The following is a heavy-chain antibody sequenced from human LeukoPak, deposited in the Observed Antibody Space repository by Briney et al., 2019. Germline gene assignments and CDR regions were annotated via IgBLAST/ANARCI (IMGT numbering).Heavy chain of an antibody. CDR2: VSYDGSYK. Sequence: GGSLRLSCAASGFVFNDYAMHWVRQAPGKGLEWVAVVSYDGSYKYYADSVKGRFTISRDNSKNTLSLQMNSLRTEDTAVFYCAKGSGSYLESYFDCWGQGTLVTVSS. D-gene: IGHD1-26*01. CDR3: AKGSGSYLESYFDC. J-gene: IGHJ4*02. CDR1: GFVFNDYA. V-gene: IGHV3-30*18.